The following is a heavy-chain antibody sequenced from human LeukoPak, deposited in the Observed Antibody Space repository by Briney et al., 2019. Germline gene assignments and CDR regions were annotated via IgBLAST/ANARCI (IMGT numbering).Heavy chain of an antibody. J-gene: IGHJ5*02. Sequence: GASVKVSCKASGYTFTGYYMHWVRQAPGQGLEWMGWINPNSGGTNYAQKFQGRVTMTRDTSISTAYMELSRLRSDDTAVYYCAREGTIELELAIYWFDPWGQGTLVTVSS. CDR1: GYTFTGYY. D-gene: IGHD1-7*01. CDR2: INPNSGGT. V-gene: IGHV1-2*02. CDR3: AREGTIELELAIYWFDP.